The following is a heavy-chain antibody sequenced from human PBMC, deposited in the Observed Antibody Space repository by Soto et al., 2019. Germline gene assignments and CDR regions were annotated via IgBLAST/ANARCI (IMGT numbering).Heavy chain of an antibody. D-gene: IGHD6-6*01. V-gene: IGHV3-30-3*01. Sequence: PGGSLRLSCAASGFTFSSYAMHWVRQAPGKGLEWVAVISYDGSNKYYADSVKGRFTISRDNSENTLYLQMNSLRAEDTAVYYCASGIAARPAVYYYYGMDVWGQGTTVTVSS. CDR1: GFTFSSYA. CDR2: ISYDGSNK. J-gene: IGHJ6*02. CDR3: ASGIAARPAVYYYYGMDV.